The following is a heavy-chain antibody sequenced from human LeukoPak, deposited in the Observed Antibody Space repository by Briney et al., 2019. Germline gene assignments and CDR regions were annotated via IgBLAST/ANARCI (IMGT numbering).Heavy chain of an antibody. D-gene: IGHD1-26*01. CDR2: INPNSGGT. V-gene: IGHV1-2*02. J-gene: IGHJ3*02. CDR1: GYTFTSYY. CDR3: ARGVLLQGRGAFDI. Sequence: ASVKVSCKASGYTFTSYYMHWVRLVPGQGLEWMGWINPNSGGTNFAQKFQGRVTMTRDTSITTVYMELSGLNSDDTAIYYCARGVLLQGRGAFDIWGQGTMLTVSS.